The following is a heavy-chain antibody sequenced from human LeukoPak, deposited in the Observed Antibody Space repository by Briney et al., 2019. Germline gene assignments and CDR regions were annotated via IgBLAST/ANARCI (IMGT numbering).Heavy chain of an antibody. D-gene: IGHD3-3*01. J-gene: IGHJ5*02. V-gene: IGHV4-39*07. CDR1: GGSISSSSYY. CDR2: IDYSGGT. Sequence: SETLSLTCTVSGGSISSSSYYWGWIRQPPGKGLEWIGSIDYSGGTYFSPSLRSRATLSVDTSKNQFSLNLISVTAADTAVYYCARGPSITIFGVVMYTWFDPWGQGTPVSVSS. CDR3: ARGPSITIFGVVMYTWFDP.